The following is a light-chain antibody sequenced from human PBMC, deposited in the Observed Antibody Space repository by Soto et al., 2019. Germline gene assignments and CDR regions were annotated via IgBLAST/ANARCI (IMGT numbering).Light chain of an antibody. CDR3: SSYTISNTLPFV. CDR1: GRDVGGYNY. Sequence: QCVLTQPASVAGSPGQSITISRTGTGRDVGGYNYVSWYQQYPGKSPKLLIYEVTHLPSGVSNRFSGSKSGNTASLTISGLQAEDEADYYCSSYTISNTLPFVFGTGTKVTVL. CDR2: EVT. J-gene: IGLJ1*01. V-gene: IGLV2-14*01.